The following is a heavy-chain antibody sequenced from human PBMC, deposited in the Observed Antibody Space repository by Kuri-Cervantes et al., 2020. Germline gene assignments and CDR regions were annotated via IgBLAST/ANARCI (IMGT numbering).Heavy chain of an antibody. CDR2: ISGSGGSP. CDR1: GLPFSSYA. Sequence: GESLKISFAASGLPFSSYAMSWVRQAPGKGLEWVSAISGSGGSPYYADSVKGRFTISRDNSKNTLYLQMNSLRAEDTAVYYCAKAGGGSGSYGDYYYYGMDVWGQGTTVTVSS. D-gene: IGHD3-10*01. CDR3: AKAGGGSGSYGDYYYYGMDV. V-gene: IGHV3-23*01. J-gene: IGHJ6*02.